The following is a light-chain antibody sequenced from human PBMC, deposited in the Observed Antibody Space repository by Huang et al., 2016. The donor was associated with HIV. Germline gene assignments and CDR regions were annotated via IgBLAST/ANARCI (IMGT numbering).Light chain of an antibody. V-gene: IGKV1-NL1*01. CDR3: QQYYRAPWA. J-gene: IGKJ1*01. CDR2: ATS. Sequence: DIQMTQSPTSLSASVGDRVTITGRASQDVSNSFAWYQQKPGTAPKLLLYATSRLESGVPARFSGSGSGTDYTLTISSLQPDDFATYYCQQYYRAPWAFGQGTRVDIK. CDR1: QDVSNS.